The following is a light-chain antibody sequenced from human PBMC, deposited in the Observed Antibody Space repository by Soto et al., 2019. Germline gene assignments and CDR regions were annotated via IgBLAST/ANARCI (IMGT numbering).Light chain of an antibody. V-gene: IGKV3-20*01. Sequence: EIVLTQSPGTLSLSPGERAPLSCRASQSLTSNYLAWYQQKPGQAPRLLIYGASSRATGIPDRFSGGGSGTDFTLTITRLEPEDFAAYYSQQYATSPRTCGQGTRLDIK. J-gene: IGKJ2*01. CDR3: QQYATSPRT. CDR2: GAS. CDR1: QSLTSNY.